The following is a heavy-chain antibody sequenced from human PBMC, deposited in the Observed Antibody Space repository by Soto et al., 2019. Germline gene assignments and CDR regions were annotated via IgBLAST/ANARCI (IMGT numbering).Heavy chain of an antibody. CDR1: GGSISRSSYY. V-gene: IGHV4-39*01. D-gene: IGHD3-10*01. J-gene: IGHJ4*02. Sequence: QLQLQESGPGLVKPSETLSLTCTVSGGSISRSSYYWGWIRQPPGKGLEWIGSIYYSGSTYYNVSLKIRVTISVDTSKNQFSLKLSSVTAADTAVYYCATLWFGESGYWGQGTLVTVSS. CDR3: ATLWFGESGY. CDR2: IYYSGST.